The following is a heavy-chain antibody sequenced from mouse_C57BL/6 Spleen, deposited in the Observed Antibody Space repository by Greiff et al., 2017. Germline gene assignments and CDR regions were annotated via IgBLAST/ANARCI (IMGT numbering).Heavy chain of an antibody. Sequence: QVQLQQPGAELVRPGSSVKLSCKASGYTFTSYWMHWVKQRPIQGLEWIGNIDPSDSETHYNQKFKDKAPLTVDKSSSTAYMQLSSLTSEDSAVDDCARDYYGSSDRFAYWGQGTLVTVS. D-gene: IGHD1-1*01. CDR3: ARDYYGSSDRFAY. CDR1: GYTFTSYW. V-gene: IGHV1-52*01. J-gene: IGHJ3*01. CDR2: IDPSDSET.